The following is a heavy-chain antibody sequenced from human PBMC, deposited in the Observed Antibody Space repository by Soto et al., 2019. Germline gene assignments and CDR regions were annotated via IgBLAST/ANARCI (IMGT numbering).Heavy chain of an antibody. D-gene: IGHD6-13*01. V-gene: IGHV1-69*02. Sequence: QVQLVQSGAEVKKPGSSVKVSCKASGGTFSSYTISWVRQAPGQGLEWMGRIIPIHGIANYAQKFQGRVTITADKSTITAYMELSSLRSEDTAVYYCASGAAAGTLYDAFDIWGQGTMVTVSS. CDR1: GGTFSSYT. J-gene: IGHJ3*02. CDR2: IIPIHGIA. CDR3: ASGAAAGTLYDAFDI.